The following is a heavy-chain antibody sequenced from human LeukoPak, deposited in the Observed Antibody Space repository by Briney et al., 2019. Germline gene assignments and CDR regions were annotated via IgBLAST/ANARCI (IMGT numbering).Heavy chain of an antibody. J-gene: IGHJ4*02. V-gene: IGHV3-23*01. CDR2: ISGSGGST. CDR1: GFTFSSYA. D-gene: IGHD3-22*01. CDR3: APGSGYPPYFDY. Sequence: GGSLRLSCAASGFTFSSYAMSWVRQAPGKGLEWVSAISGSGGSTYYADSVKGRFTISRDNSKNTLYLQMNSLRAEDTAVYYCAPGSGYPPYFDYWGQGTLVTVSS.